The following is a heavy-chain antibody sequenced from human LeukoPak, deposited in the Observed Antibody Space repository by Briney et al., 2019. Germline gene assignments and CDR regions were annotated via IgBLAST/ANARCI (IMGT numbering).Heavy chain of an antibody. CDR3: ARGGSVSRTIFGVVPLRNGFDP. V-gene: IGHV1-8*03. CDR2: MNPKRGNT. J-gene: IGHJ5*02. CDR1: GYTFTRYD. Sequence: ASVKVSYKASGYTFTRYDINWVRQATGQGLEGMGWMNPKRGNTGYAQKFQGRVTITRNTSISTAYMELSSLRSEDTAVYYCARGGSVSRTIFGVVPLRNGFDPWGQGTLVTVSS. D-gene: IGHD3-3*01.